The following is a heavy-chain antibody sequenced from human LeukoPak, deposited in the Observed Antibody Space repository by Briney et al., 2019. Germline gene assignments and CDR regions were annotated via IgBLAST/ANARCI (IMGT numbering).Heavy chain of an antibody. Sequence: GGSLRLSCAASGFTFSSYWMSWVRQAPGKGLEWVANIKQDGSEKYYVDSVKGRFTISRDNAKNSLYLQMNSLRAEDTAVYYCARVFLYYYGSGNVEKFDYWGQGTPVTVSS. J-gene: IGHJ4*02. CDR1: GFTFSSYW. D-gene: IGHD3-10*01. V-gene: IGHV3-7*01. CDR3: ARVFLYYYGSGNVEKFDY. CDR2: IKQDGSEK.